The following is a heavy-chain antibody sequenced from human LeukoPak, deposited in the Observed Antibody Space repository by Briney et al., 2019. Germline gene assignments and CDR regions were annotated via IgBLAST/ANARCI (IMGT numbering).Heavy chain of an antibody. V-gene: IGHV5-51*01. J-gene: IGHJ3*02. CDR1: GYIFTSFW. Sequence: GESLKISCKGSGYIFTSFWIGWVRQMPGEGLECMGIIYPGDSDTRYSPSFQGQVTISADKSISTAYLQWSDLKAPDSAMYYCARYCSGGSCYSDHDAFDIWGQGTMVTVSS. D-gene: IGHD2-15*01. CDR3: ARYCSGGSCYSDHDAFDI. CDR2: IYPGDSDT.